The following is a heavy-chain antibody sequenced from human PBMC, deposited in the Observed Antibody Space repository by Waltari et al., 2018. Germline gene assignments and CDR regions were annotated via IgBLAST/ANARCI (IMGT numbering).Heavy chain of an antibody. CDR1: GFPFHYYG. V-gene: IGHV3-20*04. D-gene: IGHD1-1*01. CDR3: VRGSTGIIFDY. J-gene: IGHJ4*02. Sequence: EVQLVESGGGVVGPGGSLRLSCDFFGFPFHYYGMTCVRQVPGRGLEWVSGINWNGGRTRYTESVKGRFTISRDNAKNSLYLQMNSLRAEDTALYYCVRGSTGIIFDYWGQGTLVTVSS. CDR2: INWNGGRT.